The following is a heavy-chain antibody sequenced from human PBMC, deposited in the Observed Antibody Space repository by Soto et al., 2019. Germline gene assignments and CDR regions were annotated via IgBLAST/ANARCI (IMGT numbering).Heavy chain of an antibody. CDR3: ARPYSGSGTYYPTWFDP. CDR1: GYTFSNYD. CDR2: MNPNSGNT. V-gene: IGHV1-8*01. D-gene: IGHD3-10*01. J-gene: IGHJ5*02. Sequence: QVQLVQSGAEVKKPGASVKVSCKASGYTFSNYDINWVRQATGQGLEWMGWMNPNSGNTGYVQKFQGRVTMTRNTSISTAYMELSSLRSEDTAVYYCARPYSGSGTYYPTWFDPWGQGTLVTVSS.